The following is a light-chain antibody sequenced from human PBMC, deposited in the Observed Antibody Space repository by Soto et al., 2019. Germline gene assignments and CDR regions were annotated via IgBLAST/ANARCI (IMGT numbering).Light chain of an antibody. CDR1: QSVSTRS. CDR2: GAS. CDR3: QHSGDFRWT. Sequence: EIVLTQSPGTLSLSPGERATLSCRASQSVSTRSLAWYQQKPGQAPRLLISGASSRAADIPDRFSGSGSGTDFTLTISRLEPEDFAVYYCQHSGDFRWTFGLGTKVEVK. J-gene: IGKJ1*01. V-gene: IGKV3-20*01.